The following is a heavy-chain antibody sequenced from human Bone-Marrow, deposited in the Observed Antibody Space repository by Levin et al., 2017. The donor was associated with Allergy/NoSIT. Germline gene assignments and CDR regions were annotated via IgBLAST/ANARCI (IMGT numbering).Heavy chain of an antibody. V-gene: IGHV3-23*01. J-gene: IGHJ3*02. Sequence: GGSLRLSCAASGFTFSSYAMSWVRQAPGKGLEWVSSISGSGGNTYYADSVKGRFTISRDNSKNTLYLQMNSLRAEDTAVYYCAKADTVVVVADRNDAFDSWGQGTMVTVSS. CDR3: AKADTVVVVADRNDAFDS. CDR2: ISGSGGNT. CDR1: GFTFSSYA. D-gene: IGHD2-15*01.